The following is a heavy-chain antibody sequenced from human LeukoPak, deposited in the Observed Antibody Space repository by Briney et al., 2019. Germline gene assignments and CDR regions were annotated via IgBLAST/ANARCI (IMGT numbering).Heavy chain of an antibody. CDR2: ISSNGIGT. V-gene: IGHV3-64*01. D-gene: IGHD5-24*01. J-gene: IGHJ2*01. CDR3: VECNNYHCAL. CDR1: GFIFNSYC. Sequence: GLSLGLSCAASGFIFNSYCMLWVRQAPGKGLGDDSAISSNGIGTFYGNSEKSRFTVYREDSAKTVYLQMGSLRAEDKAVYYCVECNNYHCALWGRGTRVTVSS.